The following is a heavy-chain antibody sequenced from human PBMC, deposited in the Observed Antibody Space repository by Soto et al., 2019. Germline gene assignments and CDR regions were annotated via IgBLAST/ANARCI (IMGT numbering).Heavy chain of an antibody. J-gene: IGHJ4*02. D-gene: IGHD2-15*01. Sequence: GSLRLSCAASGFSFRSYSMNWVRQAPGKGLEWVSSISTSGIYIYYADSVKGRFTIFRDNAKNSLYLQMNSLGAEDTAVYYCAREVNEYCSGDSCFPGAYYFDSWGQGTPVTVSS. CDR3: AREVNEYCSGDSCFPGAYYFDS. V-gene: IGHV3-21*01. CDR1: GFSFRSYS. CDR2: ISTSGIYI.